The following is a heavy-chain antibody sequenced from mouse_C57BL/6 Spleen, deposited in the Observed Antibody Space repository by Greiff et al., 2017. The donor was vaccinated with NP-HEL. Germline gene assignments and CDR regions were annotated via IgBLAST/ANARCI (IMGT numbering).Heavy chain of an antibody. CDR2: IDPSDSYT. CDR1: GYTFTSYW. V-gene: IGHV1-69*01. J-gene: IGHJ3*01. D-gene: IGHD4-1*02. CDR3: ARSTGAWFAY. Sequence: QVQLQQPGAELVMPGASVKLSCKASGYTFTSYWMPWVKQRPGQGLEWIGEIDPSDSYTNYNQKFKGKSTLTVDKSSSTAYMQLSSLTSEDSAVYYCARSTGAWFAYWGQGTLVTVSA.